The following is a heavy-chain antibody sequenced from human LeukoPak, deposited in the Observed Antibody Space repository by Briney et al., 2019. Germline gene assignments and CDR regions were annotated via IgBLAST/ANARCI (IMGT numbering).Heavy chain of an antibody. J-gene: IGHJ4*02. Sequence: SETLSLTCTVSGGSISSGSYYWSWFRQPAVKGLDWIERIYTSGSTNYNPSLKSRVTISVETSKNQFSLKLSSVPAADTAVYYCARDRSQTIFGVVIGEGYFDYWGQGTLVTVSS. CDR3: ARDRSQTIFGVVIGEGYFDY. CDR2: IYTSGST. D-gene: IGHD3-3*01. V-gene: IGHV4-61*02. CDR1: GGSISSGSYY.